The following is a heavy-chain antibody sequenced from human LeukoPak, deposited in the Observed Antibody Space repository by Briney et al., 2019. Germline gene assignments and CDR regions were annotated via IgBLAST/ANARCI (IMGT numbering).Heavy chain of an antibody. J-gene: IGHJ4*01. CDR1: GFTLSSNY. V-gene: IGHV3-53*01. CDR2: IDSGGSA. D-gene: IGHD5-18*01. CDR3: ATGTIQLWFAY. Sequence: QTGGSLRLSCAASGFTLSSNYMSWVRQAPGKGLEWVSLIDSGGSAFYADSMKGRFTISRDNSKNTLYLQMHSLRGADTAVYYCATGTIQLWFAYWGHGTLVTVSS.